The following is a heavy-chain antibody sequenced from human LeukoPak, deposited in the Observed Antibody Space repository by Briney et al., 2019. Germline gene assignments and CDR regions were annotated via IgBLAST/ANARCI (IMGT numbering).Heavy chain of an antibody. CDR1: GFTFSSYS. CDR3: ARESLRYCSGGSCYSGYYMDV. D-gene: IGHD2-15*01. Sequence: PGGSLRPSCAASGFTFSSYSMNWVRQAPGKGLEWVSSISSSSSYIYYADSVKGRFTISRDNAKNSLYLQMNSLRAEDTAVYYCARESLRYCSGGSCYSGYYMDVWGKGTTVTISS. V-gene: IGHV3-21*04. J-gene: IGHJ6*03. CDR2: ISSSSSYI.